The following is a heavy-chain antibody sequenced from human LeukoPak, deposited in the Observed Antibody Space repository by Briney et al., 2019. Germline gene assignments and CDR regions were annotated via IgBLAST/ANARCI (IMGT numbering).Heavy chain of an antibody. CDR3: ARGVGSGSRLRAGDY. D-gene: IGHD1-26*01. V-gene: IGHV3-53*01. CDR2: IYSGGST. Sequence: GGSLRLSCAASVFTVSSNYMSWVRQAPGKGLEWVSVIYSGGSTYYADSVKGRFTISRDNSKNTLYLQMNSLRAEDTAVYYCARGVGSGSRLRAGDYWGQGTLVTVSS. J-gene: IGHJ4*02. CDR1: VFTVSSNY.